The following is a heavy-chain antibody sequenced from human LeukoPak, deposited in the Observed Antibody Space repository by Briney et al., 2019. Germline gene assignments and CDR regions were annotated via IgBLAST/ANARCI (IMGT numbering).Heavy chain of an antibody. V-gene: IGHV1-46*01. CDR1: GYTFTSYY. D-gene: IGHD3-3*01. J-gene: IGHJ4*02. Sequence: GASVKVSCKASGYTFTSYYMHWVRQAPGQGLEWMGIINPSGGNTSYAQKFQGRVTMTRDTSTSTVYMELSSLRSEDTAVYYCARGIRKDYDFWSGLDYWGQGTLVTVSS. CDR2: INPSGGNT. CDR3: ARGIRKDYDFWSGLDY.